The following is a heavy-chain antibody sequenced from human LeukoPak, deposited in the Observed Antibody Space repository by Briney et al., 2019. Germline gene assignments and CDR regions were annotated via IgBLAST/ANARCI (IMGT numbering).Heavy chain of an antibody. V-gene: IGHV4-59*01. CDR2: ISYSGTT. CDR3: ARSGGTYTSPFDS. D-gene: IGHD2-2*02. CDR1: GGSISSYY. Sequence: SKTLSLTCTVSGGSISSYYWSWIRQPPGKGLEWIGYISYSGTTNYNPSLKSRVTMSLDTSKNQFSLKLTSVTTADTAVYYCARSGGTYTSPFDSWGQGTLVTVSS. J-gene: IGHJ4*02.